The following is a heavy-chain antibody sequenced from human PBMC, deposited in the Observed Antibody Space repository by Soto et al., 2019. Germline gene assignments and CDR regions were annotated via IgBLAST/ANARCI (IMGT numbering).Heavy chain of an antibody. CDR2: INPSGGST. D-gene: IGHD6-19*01. Sequence: ASVKVSCKASGGTFSSYAISWVRQAPGQGLEWMGIINPSGGSTSYAQKFQGRVTMTRDTSTSTVYMELSSLRSEDTAVYYCAREAVGYWGQGTLVTVSS. CDR1: GGTFSSYA. CDR3: AREAVGY. J-gene: IGHJ4*02. V-gene: IGHV1-46*01.